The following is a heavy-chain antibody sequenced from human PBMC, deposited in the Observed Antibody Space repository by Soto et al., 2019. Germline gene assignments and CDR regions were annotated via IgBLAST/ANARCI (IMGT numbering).Heavy chain of an antibody. CDR3: ARDLRRNSGSYFDY. CDR2: IDSSGGYT. Sequence: GGSLRLSCAASGFMFSDYYMSWVRQAPGKGLERISYIDSSGGYTNYADSVKGRFTISRDNAKNSLYLQVSSLRAEDTAIYYCARDLRRNSGSYFDYWGQGTPVTVSS. V-gene: IGHV3-11*05. J-gene: IGHJ4*02. CDR1: GFMFSDYY. D-gene: IGHD1-26*01.